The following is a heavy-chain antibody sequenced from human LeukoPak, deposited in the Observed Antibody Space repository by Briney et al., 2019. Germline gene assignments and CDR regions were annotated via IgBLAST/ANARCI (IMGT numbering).Heavy chain of an antibody. J-gene: IGHJ4*02. D-gene: IGHD6-19*01. CDR3: AKSQVTGWYDFDY. V-gene: IGHV3-30*02. CDR2: IRSDGSDK. Sequence: GGSLRLSCAASGFTSSSYGMNWVRQAPGKGLEWVASIRSDGSDKKYADSVKGQFTISRDNSKSTLNLQMNSLRPEDTAVYYCAKSQVTGWYDFDYWGQGTLVIVSS. CDR1: GFTSSSYG.